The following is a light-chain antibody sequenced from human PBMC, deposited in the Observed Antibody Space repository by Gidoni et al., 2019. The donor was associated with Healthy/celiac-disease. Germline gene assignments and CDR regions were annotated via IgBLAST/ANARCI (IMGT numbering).Light chain of an antibody. Sequence: DIHMTQSPSSLSASVGDRVTITCQASQDISNYLNWYQQKPGKAPKLLIYDASNLETGVPSRFSGRGSGTDFTFTISSLQPEDIAKYYCQQYDNLHLTFGGGTKVEIK. CDR1: QDISNY. V-gene: IGKV1-33*01. CDR3: QQYDNLHLT. CDR2: DAS. J-gene: IGKJ4*01.